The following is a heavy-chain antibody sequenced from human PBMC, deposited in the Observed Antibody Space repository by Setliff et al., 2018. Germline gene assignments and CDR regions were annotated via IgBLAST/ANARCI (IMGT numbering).Heavy chain of an antibody. CDR3: ARGGYSYGLGGFPLDY. V-gene: IGHV4-61*02. Sequence: PSETLSLTCTVSGGSISRGSYDWSWIRQPAGKGLEWIGRIYTSGSTNYNPSLKSRVTISVDTPKNQFSLKLSSVTAADTAVYYCARGGYSYGLGGFPLDYWGQGTLVTVSS. D-gene: IGHD5-18*01. CDR1: GGSISRGSYD. J-gene: IGHJ4*02. CDR2: IYTSGST.